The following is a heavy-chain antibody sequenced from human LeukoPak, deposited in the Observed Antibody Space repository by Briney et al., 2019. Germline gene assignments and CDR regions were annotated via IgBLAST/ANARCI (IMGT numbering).Heavy chain of an antibody. CDR3: ARGQHATGWYVDL. CDR2: INAANGNS. Sequence: ASVKVSCKASGYSFSRYAMHWVRQAPGQRLEWMGWINAANGNSEYSQKFQGRVAITRDTSASTDYMELSSLRFEDTAVYFCARGQHATGWYVDLWSRGTLVTVSP. D-gene: IGHD1-1*01. CDR1: GYSFSRYA. J-gene: IGHJ2*01. V-gene: IGHV1-3*01.